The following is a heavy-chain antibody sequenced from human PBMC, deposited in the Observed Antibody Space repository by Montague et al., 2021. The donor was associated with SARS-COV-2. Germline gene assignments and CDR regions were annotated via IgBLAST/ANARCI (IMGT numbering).Heavy chain of an antibody. CDR3: ARDRRGMAMAGRAYYYYYMDV. D-gene: IGHD6-19*01. Sequence: TLYLTCSVSGASISSANDYWTWIRQPAGKGLEWIGHISTSGSSSYNPSLKSRVTIILDTSKHQFSLDLTSVTAADTAVYYCARDRRGMAMAGRAYYYYYMDVWGKGTTVTVSS. CDR2: ISTSGSS. V-gene: IGHV4-61*09. J-gene: IGHJ6*03. CDR1: GASISSANDY.